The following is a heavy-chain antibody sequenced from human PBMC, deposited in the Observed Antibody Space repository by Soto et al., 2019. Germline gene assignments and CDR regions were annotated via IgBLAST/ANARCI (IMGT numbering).Heavy chain of an antibody. J-gene: IGHJ6*02. V-gene: IGHV1-69*12. CDR2: IIPICPTP. Sequence: QVQLVQSGAEVKKPGSSVTVSCKASGGTFGNSAISWVRQAPGQGLEWMGGIIPICPTPDYAQKFQGRVTITADESTSTAYMEFTSLRYADTAVYYCARDKDRRQCGVNSYDAMDVWGQGTTVTVSS. CDR3: ARDKDRRQCGVNSYDAMDV. D-gene: IGHD6-25*01. CDR1: GGTFGNSA.